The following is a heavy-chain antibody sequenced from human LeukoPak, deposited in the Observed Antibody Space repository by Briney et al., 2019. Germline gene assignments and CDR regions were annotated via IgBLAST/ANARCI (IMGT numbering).Heavy chain of an antibody. D-gene: IGHD6-6*01. CDR1: GYTFTSYY. CDR3: ARDPKRVHEYSSYSFDY. Sequence: ASVKVPCKASGYTFTSYYMHWVRQAPGQGLEWMGIINPSGGSTSYAQKFQGRVTMTRDTSTSTVYMELSSLRSEDTAVYYCARDPKRVHEYSSYSFDYWGQGTLVTVSS. V-gene: IGHV1-46*01. CDR2: INPSGGST. J-gene: IGHJ4*02.